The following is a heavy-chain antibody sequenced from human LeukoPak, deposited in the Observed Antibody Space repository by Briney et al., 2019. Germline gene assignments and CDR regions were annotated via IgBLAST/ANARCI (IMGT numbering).Heavy chain of an antibody. Sequence: ASVKVSCKASGGTFSSYAISWVRQAPGQGLEWMGGIIPIFGTANYAQKFQGRVTITADKSTSTAYMELSSLRSEDTAVYYCARLTVTTPLDIHFDYWGQGTLVTVSS. D-gene: IGHD4-17*01. CDR3: ARLTVTTPLDIHFDY. J-gene: IGHJ4*02. V-gene: IGHV1-69*06. CDR2: IIPIFGTA. CDR1: GGTFSSYA.